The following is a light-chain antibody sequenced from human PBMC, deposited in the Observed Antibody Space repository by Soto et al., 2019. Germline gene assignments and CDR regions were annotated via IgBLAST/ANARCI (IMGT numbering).Light chain of an antibody. CDR3: QQYNSYPIS. J-gene: IGKJ5*01. V-gene: IGKV1-5*01. CDR1: QSISSW. Sequence: DIPMTQSPSTLSASVGDRVTITCRASQSISSWLAWYQQKPGKAPKLLIYDASSLESGDPSRFSGSGSGTEFPLTISSLQPDDFANYYCQQYNSYPISFGNGTRREIK. CDR2: DAS.